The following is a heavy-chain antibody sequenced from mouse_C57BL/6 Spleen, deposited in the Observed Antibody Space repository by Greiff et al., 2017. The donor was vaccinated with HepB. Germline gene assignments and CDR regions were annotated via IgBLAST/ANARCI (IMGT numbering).Heavy chain of an antibody. Sequence: EVQLQQSGAELVKPGASVKLSCTASGFNIKDYYMHWVKQRTEQGLEWIGRIDPEDGETKYAPKFQGKATITADKYSNKAYMQLSSLTSEDTAVYYFARSNGNHEDYAMDYWGQGTSVTVSS. CDR1: GFNIKDYY. CDR2: IDPEDGET. J-gene: IGHJ4*01. CDR3: ARSNGNHEDYAMDY. D-gene: IGHD2-1*01. V-gene: IGHV14-2*01.